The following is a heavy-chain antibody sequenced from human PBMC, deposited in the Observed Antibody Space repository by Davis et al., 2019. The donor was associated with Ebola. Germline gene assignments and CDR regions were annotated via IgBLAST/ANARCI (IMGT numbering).Heavy chain of an antibody. CDR1: GYTFTAYH. CDR3: ARHGDYDPWFDP. D-gene: IGHD4-17*01. CDR2: MNPNSGGT. V-gene: IGHV1-2*06. J-gene: IGHJ5*02. Sequence: AASVKVSCKTSGYTFTAYHMHWVRQAPGQGLEWMGRMNPNSGGTNYAQKFRGRVTMISDTSTNIAYMDLSRLRYDDTAVYYCARHGDYDPWFDPWGQGTLVTVSS.